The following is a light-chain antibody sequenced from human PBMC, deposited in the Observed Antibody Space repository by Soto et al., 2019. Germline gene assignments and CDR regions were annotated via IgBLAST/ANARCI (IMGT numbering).Light chain of an antibody. CDR2: EVT. CDR1: SSDIGGYDH. Sequence: QSALTQPPSASGSPGQSVTISCTGTSSDIGGYDHVSWYRQDPGKAPKVMIYEVTKRPSGVPDRFSGSKAGNTASLTVFGLQAEDEADYYCETWDTYTHVFGTGNKLTVL. J-gene: IGLJ1*01. V-gene: IGLV2-8*01. CDR3: ETWDTYTHV.